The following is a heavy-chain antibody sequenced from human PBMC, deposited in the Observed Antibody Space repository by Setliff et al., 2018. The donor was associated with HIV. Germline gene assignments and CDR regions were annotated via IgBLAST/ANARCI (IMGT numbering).Heavy chain of an antibody. CDR1: GGSISSGGYY. Sequence: SETLSLTCTVSGGSISSGGYYWSWIRQPPGKGLEWIAYIYYSGTTNYNPSLTSRVTISVDTSKNQFSLKLNSVTAADTAVYYCARGSRGDGAAFDIWGQGTMVTVSS. CDR3: ARGSRGDGAAFDI. J-gene: IGHJ3*02. V-gene: IGHV4-61*08. D-gene: IGHD3-10*01. CDR2: IYYSGTT.